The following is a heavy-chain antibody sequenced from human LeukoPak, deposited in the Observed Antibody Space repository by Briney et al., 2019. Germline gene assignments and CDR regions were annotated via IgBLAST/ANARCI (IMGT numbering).Heavy chain of an antibody. CDR2: ISTYSGNI. CDR1: GYIFTTYS. CDR3: AIDRPSAIGTTARFDP. V-gene: IGHV1-18*04. D-gene: IGHD1-1*01. J-gene: IGHJ5*02. Sequence: ASVKVSCTASGYIFTTYSISWVRQAPGQGLEWMGWISTYSGNINYAQKFQGRVTMTTDTSTSTAYMELRSLRSDDTAMYYCAIDRPSAIGTTARFDPWGQGTLVAVSS.